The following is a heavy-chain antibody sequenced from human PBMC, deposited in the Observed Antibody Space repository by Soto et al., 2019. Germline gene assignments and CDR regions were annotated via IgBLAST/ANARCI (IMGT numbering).Heavy chain of an antibody. V-gene: IGHV3-23*01. CDR2: ISGSGGST. Sequence: GGSLRLSCAASGFTFSSYAMSWVRQAPGKGLEWVSAISGSGGSTYYADSVKGRFTISRDNSKNTLYLQMNSLRAEDTAVYYCAKLGYYDILTGYYNWGQGTLVTVPS. D-gene: IGHD3-9*01. CDR1: GFTFSSYA. CDR3: AKLGYYDILTGYYN. J-gene: IGHJ4*02.